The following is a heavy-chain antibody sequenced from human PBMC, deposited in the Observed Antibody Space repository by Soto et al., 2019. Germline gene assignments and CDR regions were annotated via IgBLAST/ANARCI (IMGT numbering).Heavy chain of an antibody. J-gene: IGHJ5*02. CDR2: ISAYNGNT. CDR1: GYTFTSYG. D-gene: IGHD6-6*01. CDR3: ARDSTEYCSSPWFVP. V-gene: IGHV1-18*04. Sequence: ASVKVSCKASGYTFTSYGISWVRQAPGQGLEWMGWISAYNGNTNYAQKLQGRVTMTTDTSTSTAYMELRSLRSDDTAVYYCARDSTEYCSSPWFVPWCPAPLVS.